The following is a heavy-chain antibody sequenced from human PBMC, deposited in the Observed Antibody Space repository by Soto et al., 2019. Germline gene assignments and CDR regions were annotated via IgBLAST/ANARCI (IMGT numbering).Heavy chain of an antibody. Sequence: GSLRLSCAASGFTFSNAWMNRVRQAPGKGLEWVGRIKSKTDGGTTDYAAPVKGRFTISRDDSKNTLYLQMNSLKTEDTAVYYCTTDDYYDSSGYLDAFDIWGQRTMVTVSS. J-gene: IGHJ3*02. D-gene: IGHD3-22*01. CDR3: TTDDYYDSSGYLDAFDI. CDR2: IKSKTDGGTT. V-gene: IGHV3-15*07. CDR1: GFTFSNAW.